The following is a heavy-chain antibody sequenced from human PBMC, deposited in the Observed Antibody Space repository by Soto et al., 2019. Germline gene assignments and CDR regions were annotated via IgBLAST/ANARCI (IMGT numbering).Heavy chain of an antibody. D-gene: IGHD3-22*01. CDR1: GFNFSDYY. V-gene: IGHV3-11*01. J-gene: IGHJ3*01. CDR2: ISSSGESI. CDR3: ASALYPSYYHSSWQAADV. Sequence: PGGSLRLSGVASGFNFSDYYISWIRQTPWTGLEWLSYISSSGESIYYSDSVKGRFTVSRDTAKKSLFLQMNSLRVDDTAIYYCASALYPSYYHSSWQAADVWGQGTMVTVSS.